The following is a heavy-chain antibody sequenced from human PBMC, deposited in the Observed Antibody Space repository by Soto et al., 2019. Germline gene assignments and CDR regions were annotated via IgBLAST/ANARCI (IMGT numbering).Heavy chain of an antibody. V-gene: IGHV5-51*01. CDR1: GYTFISYS. Sequence: PGESLKISCKGSGYTFISYSIGWVRQMPGKGLEWMGIIYASDSDTRYSPSFQGQVTISVDKSISTAYLQWSSLKASDTAIYYCASQIKYSYVYYGGRGTLVTVSS. D-gene: IGHD5-18*01. CDR3: ASQIKYSYVYY. J-gene: IGHJ4*02. CDR2: IYASDSDT.